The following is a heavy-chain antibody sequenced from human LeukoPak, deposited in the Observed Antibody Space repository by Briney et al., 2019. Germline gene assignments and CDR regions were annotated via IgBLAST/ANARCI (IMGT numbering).Heavy chain of an antibody. CDR2: ISSSTGYT. J-gene: IGHJ6*02. CDR1: GFTFSDYY. CDR3: ARVGQEYYYGMDV. Sequence: EGSLRLSCAASGFTFSDYYMSWIRQAPGKGLEGVSYISSSTGYTNYADSVKGRFTISRDNVKNSLYLEMNSLRVEDTAVYYCARVGQEYYYGMDVWGQGTTVTVSS. V-gene: IGHV3-11*06.